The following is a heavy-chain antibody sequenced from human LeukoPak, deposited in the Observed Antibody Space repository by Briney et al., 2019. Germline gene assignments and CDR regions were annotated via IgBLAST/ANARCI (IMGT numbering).Heavy chain of an antibody. J-gene: IGHJ4*02. D-gene: IGHD2-2*01. V-gene: IGHV3-23*01. CDR1: GFSVSGYW. CDR2: ICGSGGGT. CDR3: VKSSGTSCYANLDY. Sequence: GGSLRLSCAVSGFSVSGYWMTWVRQAPGKGLEWVSAICGSGGGTYYADSVKGRFTISRDNSKNTLYLQMNSLRAEDTAVYYCVKSSGTSCYANLDYWGQGTLVIVSS.